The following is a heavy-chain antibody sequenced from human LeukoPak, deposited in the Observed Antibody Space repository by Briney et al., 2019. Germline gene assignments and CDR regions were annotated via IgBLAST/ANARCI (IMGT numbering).Heavy chain of an antibody. Sequence: GGSLRLSCAASAFTFSSHDMHWVRQTTGKGLEWVSGIGTAGYPYYLDTVKGRFTISRENAENYLYLQMNSLRAGDTAVYYCARSRTLWGAFDIWGQGTMVTVSS. J-gene: IGHJ3*02. CDR3: ARSRTLWGAFDI. CDR2: IGTAGYP. CDR1: AFTFSSHD. D-gene: IGHD2-21*01. V-gene: IGHV3-13*05.